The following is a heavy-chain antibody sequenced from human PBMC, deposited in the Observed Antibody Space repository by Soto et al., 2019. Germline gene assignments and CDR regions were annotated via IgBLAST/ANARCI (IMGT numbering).Heavy chain of an antibody. J-gene: IGHJ6*02. Sequence: GGSLRLSCAASGFTFSNAWMSWVRQAPGKGLEWVGRIKSKTDGGTTDYAAPVKGRFTISRDDSKNTLYLQMNSLKTEDTAVYYCTPQRGFLEWLPPLGYYYGMDVWGQGTTVTVSS. CDR3: TPQRGFLEWLPPLGYYYGMDV. V-gene: IGHV3-15*01. CDR1: GFTFSNAW. CDR2: IKSKTDGGTT. D-gene: IGHD3-3*01.